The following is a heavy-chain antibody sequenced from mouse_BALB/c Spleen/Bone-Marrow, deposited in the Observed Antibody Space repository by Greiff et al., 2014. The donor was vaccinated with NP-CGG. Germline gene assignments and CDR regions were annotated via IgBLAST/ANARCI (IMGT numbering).Heavy chain of an antibody. CDR3: ARDRGVQGYAMDY. D-gene: IGHD2-14*01. V-gene: IGHV5-4*02. CDR1: GFTFSDYY. Sequence: EVMLVESGGGLVKPGGSLKLSCAASGFTFSDYYMYWVRQTPEKRLEWVATISDGSTYTYYPDSVKGRFTISRDNAKNTLYLQMSSLKSEDTALYYCARDRGVQGYAMDYWGQGTSVTVSS. J-gene: IGHJ4*01. CDR2: ISDGSTYT.